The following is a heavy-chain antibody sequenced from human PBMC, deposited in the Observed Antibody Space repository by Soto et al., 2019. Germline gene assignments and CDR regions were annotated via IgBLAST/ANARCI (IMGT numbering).Heavy chain of an antibody. J-gene: IGHJ6*02. D-gene: IGHD4-17*01. Sequence: SETLSLTCTVSGGSISSSSYYWGGIRERPGKGLEWIGSIYYSGSTYYNPSLKSRVTISVDTSKNQFSLKLSSVTAADTAVYYCASLQGPTGYYYYYYGMDVWGQGTTVT. V-gene: IGHV4-39*01. CDR3: ASLQGPTGYYYYYYGMDV. CDR1: GGSISSSSYY. CDR2: IYYSGST.